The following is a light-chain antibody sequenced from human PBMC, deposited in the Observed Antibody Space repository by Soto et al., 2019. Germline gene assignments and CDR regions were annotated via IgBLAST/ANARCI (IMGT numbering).Light chain of an antibody. CDR1: QSVLYTFNNRNC. CDR2: WAS. J-gene: IGKJ2*01. CDR3: QQYLTTPYT. Sequence: DIVMTQSPDSLAVSLGERATINCRSSQSVLYTFNNRNCLAWFQQKPGQPPKLLIYWASTRESGVPDRFSGSGSGTDFTLTIGSLQAADVAVYYCQQYLTTPYTFGQGTKLEIK. V-gene: IGKV4-1*01.